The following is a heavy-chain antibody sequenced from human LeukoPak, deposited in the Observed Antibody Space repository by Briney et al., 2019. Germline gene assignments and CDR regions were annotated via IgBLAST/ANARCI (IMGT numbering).Heavy chain of an antibody. V-gene: IGHV3-66*01. CDR2: LYSAGHT. CDR3: ATEASRGVLFHI. J-gene: IGHJ3*02. CDR1: GLTVNSNY. Sequence: GGSLRLSCAASGLTVNSNYMSWARQAPGKGLEWVSVLYSAGHTYYADSVQGRFTISRDNSRNTVYLQMNSLRVEDTAVYYCATEASRGVLFHIWGQGTLVTVSS. D-gene: IGHD3-10*01.